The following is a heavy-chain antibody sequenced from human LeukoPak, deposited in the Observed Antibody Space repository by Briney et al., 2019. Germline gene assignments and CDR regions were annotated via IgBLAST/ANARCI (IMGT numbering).Heavy chain of an antibody. CDR3: ATSQVLYYDILTGRPLFDY. D-gene: IGHD3-9*01. CDR2: FDPEDGET. V-gene: IGHV1-24*01. CDR1: GYTFTTYY. Sequence: ASVKVSCKASGYTFTTYYVHWVRQAPGQGLEWMGGFDPEDGETIYAQKFQGRVTMTEDTSTDTAYMELSSLRSEDTAVYYCATSQVLYYDILTGRPLFDYWGQGTLVTVSS. J-gene: IGHJ4*02.